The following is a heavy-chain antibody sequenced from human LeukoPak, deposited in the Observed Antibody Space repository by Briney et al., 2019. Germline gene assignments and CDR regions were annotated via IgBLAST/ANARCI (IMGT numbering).Heavy chain of an antibody. CDR2: IWYGGSNK. CDR3: AKDIGSSSSYD. D-gene: IGHD6-6*01. J-gene: IGHJ4*02. Sequence: HPGGSLRLSCAASGFTFSSYGMHWVCQAPGKGLEWVAVIWYGGSNKYYADSVKGRFTISRDNSKNTLYLQMNSLRAEDTAVYYCAKDIGSSSSYDWGQGTLVTVSS. CDR1: GFTFSSYG. V-gene: IGHV3-30*02.